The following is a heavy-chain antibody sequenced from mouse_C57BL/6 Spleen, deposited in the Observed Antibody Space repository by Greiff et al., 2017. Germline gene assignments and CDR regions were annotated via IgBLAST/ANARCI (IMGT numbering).Heavy chain of an antibody. J-gene: IGHJ1*03. CDR1: GFTFSSYA. V-gene: IGHV5-4*01. CDR2: ISDGGSYT. Sequence: DVQLVESGEGLVKPGGSLKLSCAASGFTFSSYAMSCVRQTPEKRLEWVATISDGGSYTYYPDNVKGRFTISRDNAKNNLYLQMSHLKSEDTAMYYCARLGGNYWYFDVWGTGTTVTVSS. CDR3: ARLGGNYWYFDV. D-gene: IGHD2-1*01.